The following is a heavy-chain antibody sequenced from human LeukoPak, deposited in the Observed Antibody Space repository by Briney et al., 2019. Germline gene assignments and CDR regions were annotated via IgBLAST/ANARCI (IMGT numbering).Heavy chain of an antibody. D-gene: IGHD1-1*01. Sequence: SETLSLTCTVSGGSISSYYWSWIRQPAGKGLEWVGRIYTSGSTNYNPSLKSRVPMSVDTSKNQFSLKLSSVTAADTAVYYCARDPFGDGTTVDYYYGMDVWGQGTTVTVSS. CDR1: GGSISSYY. J-gene: IGHJ6*02. CDR3: ARDPFGDGTTVDYYYGMDV. CDR2: IYTSGST. V-gene: IGHV4-4*07.